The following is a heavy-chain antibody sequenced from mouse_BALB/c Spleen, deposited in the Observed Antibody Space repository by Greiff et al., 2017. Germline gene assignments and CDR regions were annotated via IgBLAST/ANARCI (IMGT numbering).Heavy chain of an antibody. CDR3: ARDTDY. V-gene: IGHV7-3*02. CDR2: IRNKANGYTT. Sequence: EVQLVESGGGLVQPGGSLRLSCATSGFTFTDYYMSWVRQPPGQALEWLGFIRNKANGYTTEYSASVKGRFTISRDNSQSILYLQMNTLRAEDSATYYCARDTDYWGQGTTLTVSS. CDR1: GFTFTDYY. J-gene: IGHJ2*01.